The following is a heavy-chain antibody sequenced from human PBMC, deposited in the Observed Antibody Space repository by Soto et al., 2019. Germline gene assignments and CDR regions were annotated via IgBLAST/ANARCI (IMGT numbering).Heavy chain of an antibody. D-gene: IGHD3-10*01. CDR2: INHSGST. V-gene: IGHV4-34*01. CDR3: ARGFTITMVRGGWFDP. J-gene: IGHJ5*02. Sequence: SETLSLTCAVYGGSCSGYYWSWIRQPPGKGLEWIGEINHSGSTNYNPSLKSRVTISVDTSKNQFSLKLSSVTAADTAVYYCARGFTITMVRGGWFDPWGQGTLVTVSS. CDR1: GGSCSGYY.